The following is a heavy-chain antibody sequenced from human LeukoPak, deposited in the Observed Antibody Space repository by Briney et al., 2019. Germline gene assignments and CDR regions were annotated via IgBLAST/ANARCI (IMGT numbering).Heavy chain of an antibody. CDR1: GFTFTGYA. V-gene: IGHV3-23*01. Sequence: GGSLRLSCAASGFTFTGYAMNWVRQAPGKGLEWVSTISGSGSSTYYADSVKGRFTISRDNSKNTLYLQVNSLRAEDTAVYYCAKGGKWDVTPFDYWGQGTLVTVSS. CDR2: ISGSGSST. CDR3: AKGGKWDVTPFDY. D-gene: IGHD1-26*01. J-gene: IGHJ4*02.